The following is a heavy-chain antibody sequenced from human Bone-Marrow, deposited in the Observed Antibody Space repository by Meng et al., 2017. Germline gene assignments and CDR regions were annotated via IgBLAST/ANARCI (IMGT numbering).Heavy chain of an antibody. CDR3: ARDEDISAAGYLFGDY. D-gene: IGHD6-13*01. Sequence: QVQLVQSGAELKKPGASGRVYCKSSGYPFTAYYIHWVRQAPGQGLEWMGHIKPQSGDTLYAQKFQGRVSMTRDTSISTAYVELSGLTSDDTAVYYCARDEDISAAGYLFGDYWGHGTLVTVSS. CDR2: IKPQSGDT. CDR1: GYPFTAYY. J-gene: IGHJ4*01. V-gene: IGHV1-2*06.